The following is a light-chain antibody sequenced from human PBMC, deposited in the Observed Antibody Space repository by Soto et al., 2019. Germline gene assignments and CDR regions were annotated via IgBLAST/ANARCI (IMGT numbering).Light chain of an antibody. CDR1: ETISTF. J-gene: IGKJ4*01. CDR3: QQFFSAVLT. V-gene: IGKV1-39*01. Sequence: DIQLTQSPSSLSASLGDSITITCRASETISTFLNWYQVQPGKAPRLLVYGACYLQVGVPVRFRASGSGTLFTLTIDNLQREDLASYFCQQFFSAVLTFGGGTRVDI. CDR2: GAC.